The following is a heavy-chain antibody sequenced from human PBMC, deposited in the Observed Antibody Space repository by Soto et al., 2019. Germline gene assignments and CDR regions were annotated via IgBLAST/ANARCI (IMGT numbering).Heavy chain of an antibody. D-gene: IGHD5-18*01. CDR2: IIPIFGTA. Sequence: SVKFSCKASGGTFRSYAMRWVRQAPGQGLEWMGGIIPIFGTANYAQKFQGRVTITADESTSTAYMELSSLRSEDTAVYYCARDLNRGYSYGRAEFDYWGQGTLVTSPQ. CDR3: ARDLNRGYSYGRAEFDY. V-gene: IGHV1-69*13. CDR1: GGTFRSYA. J-gene: IGHJ4*02.